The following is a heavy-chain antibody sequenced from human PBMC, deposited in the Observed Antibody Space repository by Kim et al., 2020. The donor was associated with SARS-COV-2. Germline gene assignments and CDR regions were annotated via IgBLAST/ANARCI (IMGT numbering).Heavy chain of an antibody. J-gene: IGHJ4*02. Sequence: GESLKISCKGSGYSFTSYWIGWVRQMPGKGLEWMGIIYPGDSDTRYSPSFQGQVTISADKSISTAYLQWSSLKASDTAMYYCATRTVEMATITSDFLPDYWGQGTLVTVSS. CDR3: ATRTVEMATITSDFLPDY. CDR2: IYPGDSDT. V-gene: IGHV5-51*01. D-gene: IGHD5-12*01. CDR1: GYSFTSYW.